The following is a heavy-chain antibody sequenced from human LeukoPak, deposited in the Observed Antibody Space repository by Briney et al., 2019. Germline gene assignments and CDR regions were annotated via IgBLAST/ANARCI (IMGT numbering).Heavy chain of an antibody. D-gene: IGHD3-22*01. CDR3: ARYYDSSGYYGADDAFDI. CDR2: ISAYNGNT. J-gene: IGHJ3*02. CDR1: GYTFTSYG. Sequence: ASVKVSCKASGYTFTSYGISWVRQAPGQGLEWMGWISAYNGNTNYAQKFQGRVTMTRNTSISTAYMELSSLRSEDTAEYYCARYYDSSGYYGADDAFDIWGQGTMVTVSS. V-gene: IGHV1-18*01.